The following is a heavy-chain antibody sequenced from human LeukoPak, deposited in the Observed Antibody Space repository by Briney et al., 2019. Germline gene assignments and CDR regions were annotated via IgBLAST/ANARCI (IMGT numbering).Heavy chain of an antibody. Sequence: ASVKVSCKASGYTFTGYYMHWVRQAPGQGLEWMGWINPNSGGTNYAQKLQGRVTMTTDTSTSTAYMELRSLRSDDTAVYYCARVARITMVRGVIGGFDPWGQGTLVTVSS. CDR1: GYTFTGYY. D-gene: IGHD3-10*01. J-gene: IGHJ5*02. CDR2: INPNSGGT. CDR3: ARVARITMVRGVIGGFDP. V-gene: IGHV1-2*02.